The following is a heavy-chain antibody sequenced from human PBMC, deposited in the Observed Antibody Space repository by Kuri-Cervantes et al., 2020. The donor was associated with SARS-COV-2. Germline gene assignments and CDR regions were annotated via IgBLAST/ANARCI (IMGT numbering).Heavy chain of an antibody. J-gene: IGHJ4*02. CDR1: GFTFSSYS. V-gene: IGHV3-21*01. Sequence: GGSLRLSCAASGFTFSSYSMNWVRQAPGKGLEWVSSISSSSSYIYYADSVKGRFTISRDNAKNSLYLQMNSLRAEDTAVYYCARDLITGTTNFDYWGQGTLVTVSS. D-gene: IGHD1-7*01. CDR2: ISSSSSYI. CDR3: ARDLITGTTNFDY.